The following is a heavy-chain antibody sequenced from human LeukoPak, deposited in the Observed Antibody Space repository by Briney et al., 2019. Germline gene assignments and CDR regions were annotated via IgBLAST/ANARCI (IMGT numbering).Heavy chain of an antibody. Sequence: ASVKVSCKASGYTFTGYYMHWVRQAPGQGLEWMGWINPNSGGTNYAQKFQGRVTITRDTSISTAYMELSRLRSDDTAVYYCARDPSSPKWELPKGVDYWGQGTLVTVSS. CDR1: GYTFTGYY. J-gene: IGHJ4*02. CDR3: ARDPSSPKWELPKGVDY. CDR2: INPNSGGT. V-gene: IGHV1-2*02. D-gene: IGHD1-26*01.